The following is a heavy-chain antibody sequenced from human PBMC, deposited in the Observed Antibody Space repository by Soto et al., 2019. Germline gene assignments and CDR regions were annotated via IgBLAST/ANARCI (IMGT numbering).Heavy chain of an antibody. Sequence: PGGSLRLSCAASGFTFGDAWMSWVRQAPGKGLEWVGRIKSNSDGGTTDYAAPVKGRFSISRDNPNNTVSLQMHSLGPADTAIYYCARDSRRLQLGVIDVWGQGTLVTVSS. CDR3: ARDSRRLQLGVIDV. CDR1: GFTFGDAW. V-gene: IGHV3-15*01. CDR2: IKSNSDGGTT. D-gene: IGHD1-1*01. J-gene: IGHJ4*02.